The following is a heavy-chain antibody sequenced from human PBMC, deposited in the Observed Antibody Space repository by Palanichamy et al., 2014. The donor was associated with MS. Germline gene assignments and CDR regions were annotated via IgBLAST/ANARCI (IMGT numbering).Heavy chain of an antibody. V-gene: IGHV5-51*01. J-gene: IGHJ4*02. CDR3: ARPIDYNKYVIDY. D-gene: IGHD4-11*01. CDR2: VYPGDSDT. CDR1: SFTSYW. Sequence: SFTSYWIGWVRQMPGRGLEWMGIVYPGDSDTRYSPSFQGQVTISADRYITTAYLQWSRLKASDTAMYYCARPIDYNKYVIDYWGQGTLVTVSS.